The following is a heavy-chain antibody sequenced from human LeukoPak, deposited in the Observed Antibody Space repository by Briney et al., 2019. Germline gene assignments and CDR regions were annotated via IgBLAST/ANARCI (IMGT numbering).Heavy chain of an antibody. Sequence: GGSLRLSCAASGFTFSNYWMRWVRQVPGEGLVWVSYIHTDGRTTGYAGSVKGRFTISRDNSKNTLYLQMSSLRAEDTAIYYCVTESHSRSWYYWGQGTLVTVSS. CDR2: IHTDGRTT. V-gene: IGHV3-74*01. CDR1: GFTFSNYW. D-gene: IGHD6-13*01. CDR3: VTESHSRSWYY. J-gene: IGHJ4*02.